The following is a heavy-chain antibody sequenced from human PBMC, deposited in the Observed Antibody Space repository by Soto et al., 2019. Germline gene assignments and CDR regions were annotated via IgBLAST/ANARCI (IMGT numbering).Heavy chain of an antibody. J-gene: IGHJ4*01. CDR2: ISGCGNDA. Sequence: WGSLRLSCAASRFTFSSHAMSWVRQGPGKGLEWVSSISGCGNDAYYADSVKGRLNISRDNSQNTLYLQMSSLRADDTAVYYCARSLFLAPPDTEPFEYLAEEDMVIVSA. V-gene: IGHV3-23*01. CDR1: RFTFSSHA. D-gene: IGHD6-13*01. CDR3: ARSLFLAPPDTEPFEY.